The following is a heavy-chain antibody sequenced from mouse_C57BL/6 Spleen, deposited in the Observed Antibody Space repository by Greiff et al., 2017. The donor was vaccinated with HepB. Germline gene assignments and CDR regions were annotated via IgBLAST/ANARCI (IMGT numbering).Heavy chain of an antibody. CDR2: ISYDGSN. CDR1: GYSITSGYY. J-gene: IGHJ4*01. V-gene: IGHV3-6*01. CDR3: ARDEGLRDY. Sequence: EVKLQESGPGLVKPSQSLSLTCSVTGYSITSGYYWNWIRQFPGNKLEWMGYISYDGSNNYNPSLKNRISITRDTSKNQFFLKLNSVTTEDTATYYCARDEGLRDYWGQGTSVTVSS. D-gene: IGHD2-4*01.